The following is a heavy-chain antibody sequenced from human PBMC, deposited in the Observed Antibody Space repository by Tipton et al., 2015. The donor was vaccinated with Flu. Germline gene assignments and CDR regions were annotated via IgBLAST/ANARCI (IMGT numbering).Heavy chain of an antibody. CDR1: GFTFSIYA. CDR3: ARTRGGYCSSSSCYADYFDY. Sequence: SLRLSCAASGFTFSIYAMSWVRQAPGKRLEWISAISGGGGGTYYADSVKGRFTISRGNAKNSLHLHMNSLRAEDTAVYYCARTRGGYCSSSSCYADYFDYWGQGTLVTVSS. D-gene: IGHD2-2*01. J-gene: IGHJ4*02. V-gene: IGHV3-23*01. CDR2: ISGGGGGT.